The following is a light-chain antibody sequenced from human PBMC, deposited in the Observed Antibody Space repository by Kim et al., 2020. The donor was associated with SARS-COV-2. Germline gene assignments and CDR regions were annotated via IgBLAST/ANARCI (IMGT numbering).Light chain of an antibody. CDR3: AAWDESLNAVV. V-gene: IGLV1-44*01. Sequence: GHSSFSWTILHNGMNNLKRYPPLPGTAPKPPISSNNQRPSGVPDRFSCPKSGTSASLAISGLQSEDEADYYCAAWDESLNAVVFGGGTQLTVL. CDR2: SNN. J-gene: IGLJ2*01. CDR1: ILHNGMNN.